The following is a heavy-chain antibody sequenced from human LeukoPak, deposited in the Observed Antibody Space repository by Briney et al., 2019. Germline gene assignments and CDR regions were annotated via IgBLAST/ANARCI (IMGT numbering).Heavy chain of an antibody. CDR3: ARALSSVGYCSSTSCYAAGRYYYGMDV. CDR1: GGSVSSGTYY. V-gene: IGHV4-61*01. D-gene: IGHD2-2*01. CDR2: IFYSGST. Sequence: SETLSLTCTVSGGSVSSGTYYWSWIRQPPGQGLEWLGYIFYSGSTNYNPSLKSRVTISVDTSKNQFYLKLSSVTAADTAVYYCARALSSVGYCSSTSCYAAGRYYYGMDVWGQGTTVTVSS. J-gene: IGHJ6*02.